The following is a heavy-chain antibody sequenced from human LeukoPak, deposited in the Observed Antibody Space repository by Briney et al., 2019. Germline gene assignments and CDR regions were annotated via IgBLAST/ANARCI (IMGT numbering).Heavy chain of an antibody. CDR2: IIPIFGTA. Sequence: VASVKVSCKASGGTFSSYAISWVRQAPGQGLEWMGGIIPIFGTANYAQKFQGRVTITADESTSTAYMELSSLRSEDTAVYYCATDVGGSFDPWGQGTLVTVSS. J-gene: IGHJ5*02. V-gene: IGHV1-69*01. D-gene: IGHD3-16*01. CDR3: ATDVGGSFDP. CDR1: GGTFSSYA.